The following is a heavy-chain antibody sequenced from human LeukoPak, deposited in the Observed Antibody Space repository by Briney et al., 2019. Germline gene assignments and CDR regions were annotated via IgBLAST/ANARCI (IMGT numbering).Heavy chain of an antibody. Sequence: GGSLRLSCAASGFTFSSYGMHWVRQAPGKGLEWVAFIRYDGSNKYYADSVKGRFTISRDNSKNTLYLQMNSLRAEDTAVYYCANHCSSTSCYRFDYWGRGTLVTVSS. CDR3: ANHCSSTSCYRFDY. CDR2: IRYDGSNK. J-gene: IGHJ4*02. CDR1: GFTFSSYG. D-gene: IGHD2-2*02. V-gene: IGHV3-30*02.